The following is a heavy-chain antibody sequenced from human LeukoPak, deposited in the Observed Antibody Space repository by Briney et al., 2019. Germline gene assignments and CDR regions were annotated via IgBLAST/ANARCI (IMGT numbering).Heavy chain of an antibody. V-gene: IGHV3-66*01. D-gene: IGHD3-9*01. CDR3: ARTATYYDILTGYYAELNYGMDV. J-gene: IGHJ6*02. Sequence: GGSLRLPCAASGFTVSSNYMSWVRQAPGKGLEWVSVIYSGGSTYYADSVKGRFTISRDNSKNTLYLQMNSLRAEDTAVYFCARTATYYDILTGYYAELNYGMDVWGQGTTVTVSS. CDR1: GFTVSSNY. CDR2: IYSGGST.